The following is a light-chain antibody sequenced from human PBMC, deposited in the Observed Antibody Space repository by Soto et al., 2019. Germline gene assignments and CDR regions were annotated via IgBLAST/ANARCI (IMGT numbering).Light chain of an antibody. CDR2: AAS. J-gene: IGKJ2*02. V-gene: IGKV1-39*01. CDR3: QQGYSTPRT. Sequence: DIQMTQSPSSLSASVGDRVTITCRASQSISTYLNWYQQKVGKAPKLLIYAASSLQRGVPSRFSGSGSGSDFTLTISSLQPEAFATSYCQQGYSTPRTFGQGTKLEIK. CDR1: QSISTY.